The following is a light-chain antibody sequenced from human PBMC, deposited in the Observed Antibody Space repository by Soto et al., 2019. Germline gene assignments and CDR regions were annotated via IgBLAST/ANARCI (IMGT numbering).Light chain of an antibody. V-gene: IGKV1D-16*01. CDR3: QQYNTYST. J-gene: IGKJ5*01. Sequence: DIQMTQSPSSVSASVGDRVTITCRASQGISSWLAWYQQKPGKAPKLLVYAASSLKSGVPARFSGSGSGTEFTLTISSLQPDDFATYYCQQYNTYSTFGQGTRLEIK. CDR2: AAS. CDR1: QGISSW.